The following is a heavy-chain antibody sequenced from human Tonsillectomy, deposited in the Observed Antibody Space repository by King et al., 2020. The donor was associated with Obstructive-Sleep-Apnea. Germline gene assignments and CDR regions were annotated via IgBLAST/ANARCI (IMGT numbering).Heavy chain of an antibody. Sequence: QLVQSGAEMRKPGASVKVSCKASGYTFTTYGITWVRQAPGQGLEWMGWISAHNGYTDYAQKFQGRVTMTTDTSPSTAYMELRSLRSDDTAVYYCARLRRIVAGGSSLDYGGQGSSLDYWGQGTLVTVSS. V-gene: IGHV1-18*01. CDR2: ISAHNGYT. CDR1: GYTFTTYG. J-gene: IGHJ4*02. D-gene: IGHD6-25*01. CDR3: ARLRRIVAGGSSLDYGGQGSSLDY.